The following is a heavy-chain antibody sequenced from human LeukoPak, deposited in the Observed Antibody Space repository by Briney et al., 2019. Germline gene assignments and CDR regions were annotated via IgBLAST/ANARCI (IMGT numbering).Heavy chain of an antibody. Sequence: SETLSLTCTVSRGSISINSYYWGWIRQPPGKGLEYIGNVYYSGSTYYNPSLKSRVTISADTSKNQFSLQLNSVTPEDTAVYYCARSAPSKAGYDYWGQGTLVTVSS. J-gene: IGHJ4*02. CDR1: RGSISINSYY. V-gene: IGHV4-39*01. D-gene: IGHD3-9*01. CDR2: VYYSGST. CDR3: ARSAPSKAGYDY.